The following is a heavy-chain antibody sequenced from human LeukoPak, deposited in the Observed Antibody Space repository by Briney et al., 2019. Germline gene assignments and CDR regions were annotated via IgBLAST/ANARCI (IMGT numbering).Heavy chain of an antibody. CDR3: ANEVRPNDY. D-gene: IGHD4/OR15-4a*01. J-gene: IGHJ4*02. CDR1: GFTFNSHA. Sequence: GGSLRLSCAVSGFTFNSHAMCWVRQAPGEGLEWVSSIDISGGSTYYADSVKGRFTISRDNSKNTLYLQMNSLRGEDTALYFCANEVRPNDYWGQGTLVTVSS. V-gene: IGHV3-23*01. CDR2: IDISGGST.